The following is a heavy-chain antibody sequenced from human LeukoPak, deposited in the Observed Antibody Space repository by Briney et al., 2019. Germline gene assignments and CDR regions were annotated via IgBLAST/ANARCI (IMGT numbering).Heavy chain of an antibody. CDR3: AKGGVYCSGGSCYSVAFDI. J-gene: IGHJ3*02. D-gene: IGHD2-15*01. Sequence: GGSLRPSCAASGFTFSSYAMSWVRQAPGKGLEWVSAISGSGGSTYYADSVKGRFTISRDNSKNTLYLQMNSLRAEDTAVYYCAKGGVYCSGGSCYSVAFDIWGQGTMVTVSS. CDR2: ISGSGGST. CDR1: GFTFSSYA. V-gene: IGHV3-23*01.